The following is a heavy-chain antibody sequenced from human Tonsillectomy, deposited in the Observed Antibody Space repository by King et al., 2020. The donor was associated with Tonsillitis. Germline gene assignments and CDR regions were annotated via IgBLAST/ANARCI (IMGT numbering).Heavy chain of an antibody. CDR1: GYTFTNYG. D-gene: IGHD4-17*01. V-gene: IGHV1-18*01. CDR3: ARDRRVGDYSFYYMDV. CDR2: ISGYDTDS. Sequence: VQLVESGAEVKKPGASVKVSCKASGYTFTNYGISWVRQAPGQGLEWMGWISGYDTDSKYAQKFRGRVTMTTDTSTSTAYMELRSLTSDDTAVYYCARDRRVGDYSFYYMDVWGTGTTVTVSS. J-gene: IGHJ6*03.